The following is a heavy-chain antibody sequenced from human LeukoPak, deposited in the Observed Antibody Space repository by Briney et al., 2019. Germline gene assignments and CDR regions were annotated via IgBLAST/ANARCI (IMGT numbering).Heavy chain of an antibody. D-gene: IGHD6-19*01. CDR1: GFTVSNNY. V-gene: IGHV3-66*01. J-gene: IGHJ4*02. Sequence: GGSLRLSCAASGFTVSNNYMSWVRQAPGKGLEWVSVIYSGGGTYYADSVKGRFTISRDNSKNTLYLQMNSLRAEDTAVYYCARFPAYSSDWFPDYWGQGTLVTVSS. CDR2: IYSGGGT. CDR3: ARFPAYSSDWFPDY.